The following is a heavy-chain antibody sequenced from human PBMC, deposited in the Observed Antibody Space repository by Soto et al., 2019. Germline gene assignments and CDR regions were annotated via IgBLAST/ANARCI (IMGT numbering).Heavy chain of an antibody. D-gene: IGHD3-3*01. CDR2: IYYSGST. Sequence: PSETLSLTCTVSGGSISSYYWSWIRQPPGKGLEWIGYIYYSGSTNYNPSLKSRVTISVDTSKNQFSPKLSSVTAADTAVYYCARVPCDFWSGYSSGNWFDPWGQGTLVTVSS. J-gene: IGHJ5*02. CDR1: GGSISSYY. CDR3: ARVPCDFWSGYSSGNWFDP. V-gene: IGHV4-59*01.